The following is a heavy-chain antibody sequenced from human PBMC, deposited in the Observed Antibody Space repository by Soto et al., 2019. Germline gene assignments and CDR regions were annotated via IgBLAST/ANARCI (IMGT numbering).Heavy chain of an antibody. CDR3: ARNDFWSGYPRDAFDI. CDR1: GFTFSDYY. Sequence: GGSLRLSCAASGFTFSDYYMSWIRQAPGKGLEWVSYISSSGSTIYYADSVKGRFTISRDNAKNSLYLQMNSLRAEDTAVYYCARNDFWSGYPRDAFDIWGQGTMVTVSS. D-gene: IGHD3-3*01. V-gene: IGHV3-11*01. CDR2: ISSSGSTI. J-gene: IGHJ3*02.